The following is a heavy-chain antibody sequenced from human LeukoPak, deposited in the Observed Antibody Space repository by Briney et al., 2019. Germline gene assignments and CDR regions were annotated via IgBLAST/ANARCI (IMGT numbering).Heavy chain of an antibody. CDR1: GFTFTTYA. D-gene: IGHD4-17*01. J-gene: IGHJ4*02. Sequence: GGSLRLSCAAFGFTFTTYAMSWVRQAPGKGLEWVSVISSSGGTTYHADSVKGRITISRDNSKNTVYLQMNGLRAEDTAIYYCAKHGEAYGDSKTDYWGQGTLVTVSS. CDR2: ISSSGGTT. CDR3: AKHGEAYGDSKTDY. V-gene: IGHV3-23*01.